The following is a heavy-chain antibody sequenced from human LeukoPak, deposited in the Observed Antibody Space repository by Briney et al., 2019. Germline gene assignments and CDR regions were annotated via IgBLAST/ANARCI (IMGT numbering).Heavy chain of an antibody. D-gene: IGHD1-26*01. V-gene: IGHV3-21*01. CDR3: ARDKVVGATFFDY. J-gene: IGHJ4*02. CDR2: ISSSSYI. Sequence: GGSLRLSCAASGFTFSSYSMNWVRQAPGKGLEWVSSISSSSYIYYADSVKGRFTISRDNAKNSLYLQMNSLRDEDTAVYYCARDKVVGATFFDYWGQGTLVTVSS. CDR1: GFTFSSYS.